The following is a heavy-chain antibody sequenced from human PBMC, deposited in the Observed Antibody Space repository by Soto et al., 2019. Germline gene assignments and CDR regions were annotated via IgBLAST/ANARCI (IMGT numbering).Heavy chain of an antibody. Sequence: GGSLRLSCAASGFTFSSYWMSWVRQAPGKGLEWVANIKQDGSEKYYVDSVKGRFTISRDNAKNSLYLQMNSLRAEDTAVYYCAREFTMVRGVITPVYAFDIWGQGTMVTGSS. CDR2: IKQDGSEK. V-gene: IGHV3-7*01. CDR1: GFTFSSYW. D-gene: IGHD3-10*01. J-gene: IGHJ3*02. CDR3: AREFTMVRGVITPVYAFDI.